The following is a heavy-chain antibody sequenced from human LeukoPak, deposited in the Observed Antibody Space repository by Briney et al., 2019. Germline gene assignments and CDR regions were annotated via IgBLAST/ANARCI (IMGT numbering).Heavy chain of an antibody. J-gene: IGHJ3*02. CDR2: INPNGGST. Sequence: ASVKVSCKASGYTFTSYYMHWVRQAPGQGLEWMGIINPNGGSTSYAQKFQGRVTMTRDTSTSTVYMELSSLRSEDTAVYYCARGGRVVVTAIPGGPAFDIWGQGTMVTVSS. D-gene: IGHD2-21*02. CDR1: GYTFTSYY. V-gene: IGHV1-46*01. CDR3: ARGGRVVVTAIPGGPAFDI.